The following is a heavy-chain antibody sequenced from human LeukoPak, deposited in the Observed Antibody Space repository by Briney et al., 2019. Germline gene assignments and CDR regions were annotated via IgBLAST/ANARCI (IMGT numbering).Heavy chain of an antibody. J-gene: IGHJ4*02. CDR2: IYYSGST. V-gene: IGHV4-59*01. CDR1: GGSISSYY. Sequence: SETLSLTCTVSGGSISSYYWSWIRQPPGKGLEWIGYIYYSGSTNYNPSLKSRVTISVDTSKDQFSLKLSSVTAADTAVYYCARGGRYCSGGSCYPDYWGQGTLVTVSS. CDR3: ARGGRYCSGGSCYPDY. D-gene: IGHD2-15*01.